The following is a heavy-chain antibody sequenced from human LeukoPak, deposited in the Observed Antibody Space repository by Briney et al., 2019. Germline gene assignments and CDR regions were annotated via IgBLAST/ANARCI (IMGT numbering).Heavy chain of an antibody. CDR2: ISYDGSNK. CDR1: GFTFSSYA. J-gene: IGHJ5*02. Sequence: GRSLRLSCAASGFTFSSYAMHWVRQALGKGLEWVAVISYDGSNKYYADSVKGRFTISRDNSKNTLYLQMNSLRAEDTAVYYCARDRGIVVVPAAMDNWFDPWGQGTLVTVSS. D-gene: IGHD2-2*01. V-gene: IGHV3-30*04. CDR3: ARDRGIVVVPAAMDNWFDP.